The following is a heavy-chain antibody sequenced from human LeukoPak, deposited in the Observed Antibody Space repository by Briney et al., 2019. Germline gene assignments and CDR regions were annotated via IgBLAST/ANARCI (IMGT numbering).Heavy chain of an antibody. CDR2: IIPILGIA. CDR1: GGTFSSYA. D-gene: IGHD1-26*01. V-gene: IGHV1-69*04. J-gene: IGHJ4*02. CDR3: AREGVGATTGRFDY. Sequence: SVKVSCKASGGTFSSYAISWVRQAPGQGLEWMGRIIPILGIANYAQKFQGRVTITADKSTSTAYMELSSLRSEDTAVYYCAREGVGATTGRFDYWGQGTLVTVSS.